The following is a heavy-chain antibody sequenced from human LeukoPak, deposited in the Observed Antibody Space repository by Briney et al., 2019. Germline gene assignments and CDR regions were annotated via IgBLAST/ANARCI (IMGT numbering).Heavy chain of an antibody. CDR1: GFTFNSYE. Sequence: PGGSPRLSCAASGFTFNSYEMNWVRQAPGKGLEWVSYINSGGSAVYYADSVKGRFTISRDNAKNSLYLQMNSLRADDTAVYYCARGGSYVHYWGQGTLVTVSS. CDR2: INSGGSAV. D-gene: IGHD1-26*01. CDR3: ARGGSYVHY. V-gene: IGHV3-48*03. J-gene: IGHJ4*02.